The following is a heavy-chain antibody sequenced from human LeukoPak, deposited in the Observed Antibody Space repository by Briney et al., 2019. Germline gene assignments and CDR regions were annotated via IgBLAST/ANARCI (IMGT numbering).Heavy chain of an antibody. J-gene: IGHJ6*03. V-gene: IGHV1-18*01. CDR1: GYTFTSYG. Sequence: ASVKVSCKASGYTFTSYGISWVRQAPGQGLEWMGWISAYNGNTNYAQKLQGRVTMTTDTSTSTAYMELRSLRSDDTAVYYCARGALDYYDSSGSLQDYYYMDVWGKGTTVTISS. CDR2: ISAYNGNT. D-gene: IGHD3-22*01. CDR3: ARGALDYYDSSGSLQDYYYMDV.